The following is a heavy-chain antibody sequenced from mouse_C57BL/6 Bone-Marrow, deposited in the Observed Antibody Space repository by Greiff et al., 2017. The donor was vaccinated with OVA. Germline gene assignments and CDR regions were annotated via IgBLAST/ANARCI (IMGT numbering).Heavy chain of an antibody. CDR2: IYPGSGST. Sequence: QVQLQQPGAELVKPGASVKMSCKASGYTFTSYWITWVKPRPGQGLEWIGDIYPGSGSTNYNEKFKSKATLTVDTSSSTAYMQLSSLTSEDSAVYYCARFGYGSSVAYWGQGTLVTVSA. J-gene: IGHJ3*01. V-gene: IGHV1-55*01. CDR3: ARFGYGSSVAY. CDR1: GYTFTSYW. D-gene: IGHD1-1*01.